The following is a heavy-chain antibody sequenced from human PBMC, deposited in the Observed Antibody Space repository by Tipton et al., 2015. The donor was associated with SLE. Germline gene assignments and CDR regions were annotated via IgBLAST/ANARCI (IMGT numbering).Heavy chain of an antibody. CDR2: IYYSGST. Sequence: LRLSCTVSGGSISSSSHYWSWIRQPPGKGLEWIGYIYYSGSTNHNPSLKSRVTISVDTSKNQFSLKLSSVTAADTAVYYCARENSGLDDDYFDYWGQGTLVTVSS. CDR1: GGSISSSSHY. CDR3: ARENSGLDDDYFDY. J-gene: IGHJ4*02. V-gene: IGHV4-61*01. D-gene: IGHD5-12*01.